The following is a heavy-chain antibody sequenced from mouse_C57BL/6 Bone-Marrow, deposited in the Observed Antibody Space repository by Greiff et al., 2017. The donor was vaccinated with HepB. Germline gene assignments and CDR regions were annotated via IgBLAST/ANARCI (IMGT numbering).Heavy chain of an antibody. V-gene: IGHV5-4*03. CDR1: GFTFSSYA. J-gene: IGHJ1*03. Sequence: EVKLVESGGGLVKPGGSLKLSCAASGFTFSSYAMSWVRQTPEKRLEWVATISDGGSYTYYPDNVKGRFTISRDNAKNNLYLQMSHLKSEDTARYYCARGGPTIVTTWYFDVWGTGTTVTVSS. CDR2: ISDGGSYT. CDR3: ARGGPTIVTTWYFDV. D-gene: IGHD2-5*01.